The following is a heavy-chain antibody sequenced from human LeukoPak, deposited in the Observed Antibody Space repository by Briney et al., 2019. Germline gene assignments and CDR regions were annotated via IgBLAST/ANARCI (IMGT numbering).Heavy chain of an antibody. CDR3: AKGGGYEAQYYYYYLDV. CDR1: GFSFTTYW. Sequence: GGSLRLSCAASGFSFTTYWMSWVRQAPGKGLEWVANIKQDGTEKYYVDSVKGRFTVSRDNSKNTLYLQMKSLRAEDTAVYYCAKGGGYEAQYYYYYLDVWGKGTTVTISS. V-gene: IGHV3-7*01. J-gene: IGHJ6*03. CDR2: IKQDGTEK. D-gene: IGHD5-12*01.